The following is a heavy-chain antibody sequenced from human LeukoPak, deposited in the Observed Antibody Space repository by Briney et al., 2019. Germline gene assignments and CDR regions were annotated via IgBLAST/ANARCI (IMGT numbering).Heavy chain of an antibody. CDR3: VKYGQLVRLSGMDV. J-gene: IGHJ6*02. CDR1: GFTFSSHS. D-gene: IGHD6-13*01. Sequence: GGSLRLSCAASGFTFSSHSMHWVRQAPGKGLEYVSAISSNGGSTYYADSVKGGFTISRDNSKNTLYLQMSSLRAEDTAVYYCVKYGQLVRLSGMDVWGQGTTVTVSS. V-gene: IGHV3-64D*06. CDR2: ISSNGGST.